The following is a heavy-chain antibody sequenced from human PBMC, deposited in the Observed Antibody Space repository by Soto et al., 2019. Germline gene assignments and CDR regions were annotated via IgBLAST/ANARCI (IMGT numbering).Heavy chain of an antibody. J-gene: IGHJ6*02. V-gene: IGHV1-2*04. CDR2: INLNSGGT. D-gene: IGHD3-10*01. Sequence: QVQRVQSGAEVKKPGASVKVSCKASGYTFTGYYMHWVRQAPGQGLEWMGWINLNSGGTNNAQKFQGWVTMTRDTSISTAYRELSRLRSDDTAVYYCARDRPLITMVRGYYYYYGMDVWGQGTTVTVSS. CDR3: ARDRPLITMVRGYYYYYGMDV. CDR1: GYTFTGYY.